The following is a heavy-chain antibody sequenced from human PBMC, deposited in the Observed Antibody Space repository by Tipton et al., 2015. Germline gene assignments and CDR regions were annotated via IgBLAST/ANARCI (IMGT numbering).Heavy chain of an antibody. V-gene: IGHV3-20*04. J-gene: IGHJ4*02. Sequence: SLRLSCAASGFTFDDYGMTWVRQVPGKGLEWVAGIDWNGGRTGCADSVKGRFIISRDNAQNSLFLQMNSLTAEDTAFYYCAREGSSWYFGVYWGQGALVSVSS. D-gene: IGHD6-13*01. CDR2: IDWNGGRT. CDR3: AREGSSWYFGVY. CDR1: GFTFDDYG.